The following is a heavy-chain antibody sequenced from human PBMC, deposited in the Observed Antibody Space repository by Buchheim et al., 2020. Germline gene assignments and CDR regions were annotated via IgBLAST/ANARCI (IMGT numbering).Heavy chain of an antibody. CDR3: ARYVLVTGLYYYGLDV. CDR1: GGSISSGGYY. J-gene: IGHJ6*02. CDR2: IYHSGST. V-gene: IGHV4-31*03. D-gene: IGHD3-16*01. Sequence: QVQLQESGPGLVKPSQTLSLTCTVSGGSISSGGYYWSWIRQHPGKGLEWIGYIYHSGSTDYSPSLQSRVTISVDTPKNQFSLKLSSVTAADTAVYYCARYVLVTGLYYYGLDVWGQGTT.